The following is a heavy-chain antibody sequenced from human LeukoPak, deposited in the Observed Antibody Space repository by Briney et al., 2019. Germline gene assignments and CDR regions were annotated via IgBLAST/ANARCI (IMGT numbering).Heavy chain of an antibody. Sequence: SGTLSLTCTVSGASIRSGGDYWSWIRQHPGKGLEWIGYIYYNGNPYYNPSLKGRVTISVDTSKNQFSLKLSSVTAADTAVYYCARSITMIRGWFDPWGQGTLVTVSS. D-gene: IGHD3-10*01. CDR1: GASIRSGGDY. V-gene: IGHV4-31*03. CDR3: ARSITMIRGWFDP. J-gene: IGHJ5*02. CDR2: IYYNGNP.